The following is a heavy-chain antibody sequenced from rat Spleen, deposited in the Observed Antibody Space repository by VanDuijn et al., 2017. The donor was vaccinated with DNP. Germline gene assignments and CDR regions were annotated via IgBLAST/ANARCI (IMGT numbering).Heavy chain of an antibody. J-gene: IGHJ2*01. CDR3: ACGYNY. D-gene: IGHD1-4*01. V-gene: IGHV6-8*01. CDR1: GFTFSNAW. Sequence: EVQLVETGGSLVQPGKSLKLTCATSGFTFSNAWMHWVRQSPEKQLEWVAQIRAKSNNYATYYAESVKGRFTISRDDSKSSVYLQMNSLKEEDTAIYYCACGYNYWGQGVMVTVSS. CDR2: IRAKSNNYAT.